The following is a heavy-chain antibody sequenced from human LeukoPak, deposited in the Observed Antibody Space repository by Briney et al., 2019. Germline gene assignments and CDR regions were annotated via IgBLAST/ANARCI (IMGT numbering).Heavy chain of an antibody. CDR3: ARHERPVGYYYYYGMDV. V-gene: IGHV4-39*01. D-gene: IGHD1-26*01. Sequence: PSETLSLTCTVSGGSISSSSSYSGWSRQPPGKGLEWIGSVYYSGSTYYNPSLKSRVTISVDTSKNQFSLKRSSVTAADTAVYYCARHERPVGYYYYYGMDVWGQGTTVTVSS. CDR2: VYYSGST. J-gene: IGHJ6*02. CDR1: GGSISSSSSY.